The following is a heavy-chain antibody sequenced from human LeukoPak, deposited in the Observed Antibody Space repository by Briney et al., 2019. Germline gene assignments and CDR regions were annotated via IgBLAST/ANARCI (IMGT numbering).Heavy chain of an antibody. J-gene: IGHJ4*02. CDR1: GGSFSGYH. V-gene: IGHV4-34*01. CDR2: INYSGNT. D-gene: IGHD6-6*01. CDR3: ASPSISSSTYDY. Sequence: SETLSLTCAVYGGSFSGYHWTWIRQSPGKGLEWIGSINYSGNTYYNPSLKSRVTISVDTSNNQFSLKVSSVTAADTAVYYCASPSISSSTYDYWGQGTLVTDSS.